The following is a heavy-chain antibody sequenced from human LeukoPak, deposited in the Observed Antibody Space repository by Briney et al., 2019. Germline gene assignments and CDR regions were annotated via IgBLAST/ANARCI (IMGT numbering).Heavy chain of an antibody. CDR2: IWYDGSNK. CDR1: GFTFSSYG. J-gene: IGHJ4*02. V-gene: IGHV3-33*01. D-gene: IGHD3-9*01. Sequence: GGSLRLSCAASGFTFSSYGMHWVRRAPGKGLEWVAVIWYDGSNKYYADSVKGRFTISRDNSKNTLYLQMNSLRAEDTAVYYCAASFTGYPIDYWGQGTLVTVSS. CDR3: AASFTGYPIDY.